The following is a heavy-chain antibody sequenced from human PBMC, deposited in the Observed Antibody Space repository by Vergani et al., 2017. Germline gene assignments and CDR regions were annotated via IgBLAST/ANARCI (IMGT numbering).Heavy chain of an antibody. CDR2: ISAYNGNT. CDR1: GYTFTSYG. D-gene: IGHD3-22*01. CDR3: ARVYYDSSGYYEGYYYYYGMDV. V-gene: IGHV1-18*04. Sequence: QVQLVQSGAEVKKPGASVKVSCKASGYTFTSYGISWVRQAPGQGLEWMGWISAYNGNTNYAQKFQGRVTITADESTSTAYMELSSLRSEDTAVYYCARVYYDSSGYYEGYYYYYGMDVWGQGP. J-gene: IGHJ6*02.